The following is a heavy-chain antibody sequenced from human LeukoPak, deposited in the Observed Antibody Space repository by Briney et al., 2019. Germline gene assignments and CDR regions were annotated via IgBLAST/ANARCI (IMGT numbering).Heavy chain of an antibody. V-gene: IGHV3-48*02. D-gene: IGHD5-18*01. CDR2: VSDSSDV. J-gene: IGHJ4*02. CDR1: GFTFSTYT. CDR3: ARDGLHTAHFDY. Sequence: GGSLRLSCAASGFTFSTYTMNWVRQAPGKGLEWVSTVSDSSDVHYSASVKGRFTISRDNARNSLYLQMNSLRDEDTAVYYCARDGLHTAHFDYWGQGTLVTVSS.